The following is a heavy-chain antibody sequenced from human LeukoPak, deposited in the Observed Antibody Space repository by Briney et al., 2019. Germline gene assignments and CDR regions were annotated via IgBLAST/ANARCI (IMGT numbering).Heavy chain of an antibody. CDR1: GGTFSSYA. J-gene: IGHJ4*02. Sequence: SVKLSCEASGGTFSSYAISWARQAPGQVREWMGGIIPIFGTANYAQKFQGRVTITTDESTSTAYMELSSLRSEDTAVYYCASLGIAAAGTDWGQGTLVTVSS. CDR3: ASLGIAAAGTD. D-gene: IGHD6-13*01. V-gene: IGHV1-69*05. CDR2: IIPIFGTA.